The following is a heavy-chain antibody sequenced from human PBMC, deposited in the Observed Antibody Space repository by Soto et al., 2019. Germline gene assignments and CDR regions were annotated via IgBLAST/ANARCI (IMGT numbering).Heavy chain of an antibody. D-gene: IGHD2-2*01. CDR3: ARMEYREEWLDT. Sequence: SETLSLTCTVSGGSISSYYWSCIRPPPGKGLDWIAYSYYSGGTNYNPSLKIRVTISVDTSKNQFSLKLSSVTAASTAVYYCARMEYREEWLDTWGEPTLVTV. V-gene: IGHV4-59*01. CDR2: SYYSGGT. J-gene: IGHJ5*02. CDR1: GGSISSYY.